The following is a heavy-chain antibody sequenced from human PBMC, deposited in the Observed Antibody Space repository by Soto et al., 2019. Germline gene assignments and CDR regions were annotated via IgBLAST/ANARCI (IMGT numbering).Heavy chain of an antibody. J-gene: IGHJ4*02. CDR1: CISISGNH. CDR2: LYYSRST. Sequence: SETLSLTFTLSCISISGNHRSWLWPPPRKGLEWIGDLYYSRSTNYNPALKSRVTISLDTSKNQFSLKLSSGTAADTAVYYCASSDSSGDSPFDYWGQGTLVTVS. V-gene: IGHV4-59*01. CDR3: ASSDSSGDSPFDY. D-gene: IGHD3-22*01.